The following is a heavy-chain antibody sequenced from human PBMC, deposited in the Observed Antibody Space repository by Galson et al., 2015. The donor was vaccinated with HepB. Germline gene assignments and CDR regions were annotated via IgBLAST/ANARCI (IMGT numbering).Heavy chain of an antibody. J-gene: IGHJ3*02. V-gene: IGHV3-21*01. CDR2: ISSSSSYI. Sequence: SLRLSCAASGFTFSSYSMNWVRQAPGKGLEWVSSISSSSSYIYYADSVKGRFTISRDNAKNSLYLQMNSLRAEDTAVYYCARDLPYFDWSNAFDIWGQGTMVTVSS. CDR3: ARDLPYFDWSNAFDI. CDR1: GFTFSSYS. D-gene: IGHD3-9*01.